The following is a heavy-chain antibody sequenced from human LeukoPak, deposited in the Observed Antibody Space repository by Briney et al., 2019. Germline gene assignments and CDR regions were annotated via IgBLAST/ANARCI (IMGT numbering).Heavy chain of an antibody. J-gene: IGHJ4*02. CDR1: GFTFSGSA. V-gene: IGHV3-73*01. Sequence: GGSLRLSCAASGFTFSGSAMHWVRQASGKGLEWVGRIRNKANSYATAYSGSVKGRFTISRDDSKNTVYLQMNSLKTEDTAVYYCTRRSSDDSSGYYVHWGQGTLVTVSS. CDR2: IRNKANSYAT. D-gene: IGHD3-22*01. CDR3: TRRSSDDSSGYYVH.